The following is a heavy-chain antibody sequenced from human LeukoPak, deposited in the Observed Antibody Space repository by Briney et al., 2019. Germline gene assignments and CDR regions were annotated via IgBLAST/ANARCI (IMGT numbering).Heavy chain of an antibody. D-gene: IGHD5-18*01. CDR2: ISGSGGST. Sequence: GGSLRLSCAASGFTFSSYAMSWVRQAPGKGLEWVSGISGSGGSTYYADSVKGRFTISRDNSKNTLYLQMNSLRAEDTAVYYCARDLGITAMGQYYYYGMDVWGQGTTVTVSS. J-gene: IGHJ6*02. V-gene: IGHV3-23*01. CDR3: ARDLGITAMGQYYYYGMDV. CDR1: GFTFSSYA.